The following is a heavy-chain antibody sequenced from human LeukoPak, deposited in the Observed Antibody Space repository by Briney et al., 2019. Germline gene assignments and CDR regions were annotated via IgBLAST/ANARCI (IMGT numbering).Heavy chain of an antibody. V-gene: IGHV1-69*04. CDR3: ARGYSYGYSVHYYYGMDV. Sequence: GASVKVSCKASGGTFSSYAISWVRQAPGQGLEWMGRIITILGIANYAQKFQGRVTITADKSTSTAYMELSGLRSEDTAVYYCARGYSYGYSVHYYYGMDVWGQGTTVTGS. CDR2: IITILGIA. J-gene: IGHJ6*02. D-gene: IGHD5-18*01. CDR1: GGTFSSYA.